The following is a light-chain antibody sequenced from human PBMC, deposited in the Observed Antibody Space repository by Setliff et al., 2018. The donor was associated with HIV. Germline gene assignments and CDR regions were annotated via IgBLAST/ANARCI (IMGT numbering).Light chain of an antibody. V-gene: IGLV2-11*01. J-gene: IGLJ1*01. CDR2: DVS. Sequence: QSALTQPRSVSGSPRQSVTISCTGTTSDVGGYNFVPWYQHHPGKAPKLMIFDVSNRPSGVPDRFSGSRSGNTASLTISGLQADDEAVYFCCSYAGSHTFVFGTGTKVTVL. CDR3: CSYAGSHTFV. CDR1: TSDVGGYNF.